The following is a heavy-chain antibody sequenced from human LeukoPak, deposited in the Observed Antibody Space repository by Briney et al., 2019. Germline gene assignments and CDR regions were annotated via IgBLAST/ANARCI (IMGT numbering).Heavy chain of an antibody. Sequence: GGSLRLSCAASGFTVSSNYMSWVRQAPGKRLEWVSVIFSDGNTYYADSVKGRFTISRDNSKNSLYLQMNSLRAEDTAVYYCARDHYGLTSYPNPWGQGTLVTVSS. CDR2: IFSDGNT. J-gene: IGHJ5*02. D-gene: IGHD3-10*01. CDR3: ARDHYGLTSYPNP. CDR1: GFTVSSNY. V-gene: IGHV3-66*01.